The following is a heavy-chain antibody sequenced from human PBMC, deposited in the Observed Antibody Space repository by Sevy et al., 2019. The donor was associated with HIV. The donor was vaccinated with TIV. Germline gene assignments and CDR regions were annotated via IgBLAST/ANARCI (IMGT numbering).Heavy chain of an antibody. CDR3: VRAIAPDGSF. CDR1: GFSLNNYW. J-gene: IGHJ4*02. CDR2: INQNGSVK. D-gene: IGHD6-13*01. V-gene: IGHV3-7*01. Sequence: GGSLRLSCAASGFSLNNYWMNWVRQAPGKGLEWVANINQNGSVKYYVNSVKGRFTISRDNARNLVSLQMNNLRAEDTALYYCVRAIAPDGSFWGQGTLVTVSS.